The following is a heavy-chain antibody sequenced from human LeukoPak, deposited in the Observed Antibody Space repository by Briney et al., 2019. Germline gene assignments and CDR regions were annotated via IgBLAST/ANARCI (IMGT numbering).Heavy chain of an antibody. CDR1: GFTFDDYA. CDR3: AKDRGGDYIHYFDY. D-gene: IGHD4-17*01. Sequence: PGRSLRLSCAASGFTFDDYAMHWVRQAPGKGLEWVSGISWNSGSIGYADSVKGRFTISRDNAKNSLYLQMNSLRAEDTALYYCAKDRGGDYIHYFDYWGQGTRVTVSS. J-gene: IGHJ4*02. V-gene: IGHV3-9*01. CDR2: ISWNSGSI.